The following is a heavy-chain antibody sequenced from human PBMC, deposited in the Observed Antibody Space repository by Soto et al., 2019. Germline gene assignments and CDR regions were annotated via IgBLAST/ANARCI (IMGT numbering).Heavy chain of an antibody. CDR1: GYSFTSYW. CDR3: ASLYCSSTSCSAQYYGMDV. V-gene: IGHV5-10-1*01. CDR2: IDPSDSYT. Sequence: GESLKISCKGSGYSFTSYWISWVRQMPGKGLEWMGRIDPSDSYTNYSPSFQGHVTISADKSISTAHLQWSSLKASDTAMYYCASLYCSSTSCSAQYYGMDVWGQGTTVTVSS. J-gene: IGHJ6*02. D-gene: IGHD2-2*01.